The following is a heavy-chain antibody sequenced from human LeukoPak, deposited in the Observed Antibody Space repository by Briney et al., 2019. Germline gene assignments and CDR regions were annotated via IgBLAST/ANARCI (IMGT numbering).Heavy chain of an antibody. Sequence: RASETLSLTCTVSGGSISSSTYYGGWIRQPPGKGLEWIGNLYYSGSTYYNPSLKSRVTISVDTSKNQFSLKLSSVTAADTAVYYCARQAISGYDPPPFDSWGQGTLVTVSS. V-gene: IGHV4-39*01. J-gene: IGHJ4*02. CDR3: ARQAISGYDPPPFDS. D-gene: IGHD5-12*01. CDR2: LYYSGST. CDR1: GGSISSSTYY.